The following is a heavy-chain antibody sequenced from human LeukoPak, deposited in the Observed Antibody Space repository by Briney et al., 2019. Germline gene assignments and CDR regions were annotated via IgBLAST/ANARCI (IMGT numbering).Heavy chain of an antibody. D-gene: IGHD5-18*01. V-gene: IGHV1-46*01. CDR3: AKDQGYSYGSHYGMDV. J-gene: IGHJ6*02. CDR1: GYTFSSYY. CDR2: IDPSGGST. Sequence: ASVKVSCKAPGYTFSSYYMNWVRQAPGQGLEWMGIIDPSGGSTTYAQKFQGRVTMTRDTSTSTVYMELSSMRSEDTAVYYCAKDQGYSYGSHYGMDVWGQGTTVTVSS.